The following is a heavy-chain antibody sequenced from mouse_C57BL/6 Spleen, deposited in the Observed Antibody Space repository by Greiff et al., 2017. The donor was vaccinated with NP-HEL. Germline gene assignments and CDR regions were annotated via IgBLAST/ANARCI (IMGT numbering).Heavy chain of an antibody. V-gene: IGHV5-4*03. CDR1: GFTFSSYA. J-gene: IGHJ2*01. CDR2: ISDGGSYT. CDR3: ARVTTVVATNRYFDY. Sequence: EVKLVESGGGLVKPGGSLKLSCAASGFTFSSYAMSWVRQTPEKRLEWVATISDGGSYTYYPDNVKGRFTISRDNAKNNLYLQMSHLKSEDTAMYYCARVTTVVATNRYFDYWGQGTTLTVSS. D-gene: IGHD1-1*01.